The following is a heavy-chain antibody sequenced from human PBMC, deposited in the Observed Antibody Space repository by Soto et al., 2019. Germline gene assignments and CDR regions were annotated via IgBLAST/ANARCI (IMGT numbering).Heavy chain of an antibody. CDR1: GYTFTSYS. CDR3: ARFWGGYDFWSGYLGPYGMDV. D-gene: IGHD3-3*01. J-gene: IGHJ6*02. Sequence: GASVKVSCKASGYTFTSYSISWVRQAPGQGLEWMGWISAYNGNTNYAQKLQGRVTMTTDTSTSTAYMELRSLRSDDTAVYYCARFWGGYDFWSGYLGPYGMDVWGQGTTVTVSS. CDR2: ISAYNGNT. V-gene: IGHV1-18*01.